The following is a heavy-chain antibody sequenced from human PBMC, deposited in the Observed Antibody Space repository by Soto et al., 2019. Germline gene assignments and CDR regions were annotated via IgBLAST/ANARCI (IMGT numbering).Heavy chain of an antibody. Sequence: SGPTLVNPTQTLTLTCTFSGFLLSTSGMCVSWIRQPPGKALEWLALIDWDDDKYYSTSLKTRLTISKDTSKNQVVLTMTNMDPVDTATYYCARIRGGSNKLRAFDIWGQGTMVTVSS. CDR3: ARIRGGSNKLRAFDI. D-gene: IGHD1-26*01. CDR2: IDWDDDK. V-gene: IGHV2-70*01. CDR1: GFLLSTSGMC. J-gene: IGHJ3*02.